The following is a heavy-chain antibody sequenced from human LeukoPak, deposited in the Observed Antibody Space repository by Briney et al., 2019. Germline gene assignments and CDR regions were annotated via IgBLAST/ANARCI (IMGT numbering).Heavy chain of an antibody. CDR2: INHSGST. V-gene: IGHV4-34*01. J-gene: IGHJ4*02. CDR1: GFTFSSYA. D-gene: IGHD2-15*01. Sequence: GSLRLSCAASGFTFSSYAMNWVRQAPGKGLEWIGEINHSGSTNYNPSLKSRVTISVDTSKNQFSLKLSSVTAADTAVYYCARDPIFTGYCSGGSCYDSDYWGQGTLVTVSS. CDR3: ARDPIFTGYCSGGSCYDSDY.